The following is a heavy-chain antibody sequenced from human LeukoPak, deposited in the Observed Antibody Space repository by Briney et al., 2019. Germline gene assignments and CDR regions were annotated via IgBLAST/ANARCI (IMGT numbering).Heavy chain of an antibody. J-gene: IGHJ5*02. CDR1: GYTFTGYY. D-gene: IGHD5-18*01. CDR3: ARVISGMYSYGHGWFDP. CDR2: INPNSGGT. V-gene: IGHV1-2*02. Sequence: GASVKVSCKASGYTFTGYYMHWVRQAPGQGLEWMGWINPNSGGTNYAQKFQGSVTMTRDTSISTAYMELSRLRSDDTAVYYCARVISGMYSYGHGWFDPWGQGTLVTVSS.